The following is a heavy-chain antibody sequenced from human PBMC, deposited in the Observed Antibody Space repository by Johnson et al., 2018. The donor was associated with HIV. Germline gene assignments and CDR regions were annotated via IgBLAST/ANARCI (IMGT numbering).Heavy chain of an antibody. Sequence: VQLVESGGGLVQPGGSLRLSCAASGLTVTDNYMTWVRQAPGKGLEWVSLISWDGGRTYYVDSVKGRFTVSRDNSKNTLYLQMNTLRVEDPAVYYCARDRVGGTYDSLDIGGQGTKGTVSS. CDR3: ARDRVGGTYDSLDI. V-gene: IGHV3-66*01. CDR1: GLTVTDNY. D-gene: IGHD1-26*01. CDR2: ISWDGGRT. J-gene: IGHJ3*02.